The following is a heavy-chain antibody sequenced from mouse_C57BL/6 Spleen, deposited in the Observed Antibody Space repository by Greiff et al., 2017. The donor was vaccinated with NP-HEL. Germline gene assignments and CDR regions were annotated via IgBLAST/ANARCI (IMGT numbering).Heavy chain of an antibody. Sequence: VQLQQSGPELVKPGASVKISCKASGYAFSSSWMNWVKQRPGKGLEWIGRIYPGDGDTNYNGKFKGKATLTADKSSSTAYMQLSSLPSEDSAVYFCARSGLYYAMDYWGQGTSVTVSS. CDR3: ARSGLYYAMDY. CDR2: IYPGDGDT. V-gene: IGHV1-82*01. J-gene: IGHJ4*01. CDR1: GYAFSSSW. D-gene: IGHD3-1*01.